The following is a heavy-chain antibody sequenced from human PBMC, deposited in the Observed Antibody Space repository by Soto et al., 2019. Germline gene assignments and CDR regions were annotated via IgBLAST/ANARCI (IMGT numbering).Heavy chain of an antibody. Sequence: SETLSLTCTVSGGSISSYYWSWIRQPPGKGLEWIGYIYYSGSTNYNPSLKSRVTISVDTSKNQFSLKLSSVAAADTAVYYCARDPAYGSGSYDAFDIWGQGTMVTVSS. J-gene: IGHJ3*02. CDR1: GGSISSYY. V-gene: IGHV4-59*01. CDR3: ARDPAYGSGSYDAFDI. CDR2: IYYSGST. D-gene: IGHD3-10*01.